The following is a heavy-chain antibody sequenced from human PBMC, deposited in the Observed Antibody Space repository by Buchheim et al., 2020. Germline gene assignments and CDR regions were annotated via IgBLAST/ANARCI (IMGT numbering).Heavy chain of an antibody. CDR3: AKDRRHTMIRGNSYGMDV. D-gene: IGHD3-10*01. J-gene: IGHJ6*02. Sequence: QAQLVESGGGVVQPGRSLRLSCAASGFALSDYGMHWVRQAPGKGLEWVAVTSYDGANNYYGDSVRGRFTISRDNSKNSLYLQMNNLRPEDTAVYHCAKDRRHTMIRGNSYGMDVWGQGTT. V-gene: IGHV3-30*18. CDR1: GFALSDYG. CDR2: TSYDGANN.